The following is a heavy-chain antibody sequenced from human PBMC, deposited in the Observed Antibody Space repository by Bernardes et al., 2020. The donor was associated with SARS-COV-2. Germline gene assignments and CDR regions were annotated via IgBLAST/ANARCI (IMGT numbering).Heavy chain of an antibody. Sequence: ASVKVSCKASGYTFTSYGISWVRQAPGQGLEWMGWISAYNGNTNYAQKLQGRVTMTTDTSTSTAYMELRTLRSDETAVYYCARDDPENYYYYGMDGWGQGTTVTVSS. V-gene: IGHV1-18*01. CDR3: ARDDPENYYYYGMDG. CDR2: ISAYNGNT. J-gene: IGHJ6*02. CDR1: GYTFTSYG.